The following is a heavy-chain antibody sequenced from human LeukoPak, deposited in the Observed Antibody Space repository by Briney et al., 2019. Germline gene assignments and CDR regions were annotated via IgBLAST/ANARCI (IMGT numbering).Heavy chain of an antibody. CDR3: ARRVAAGSIDP. CDR1: GGSISSYY. D-gene: IGHD2-15*01. V-gene: IGHV4-59*08. J-gene: IGHJ5*02. Sequence: SETLSLTCTVSGGSISSYYWTWIRQPPGKGLEWIGYIYKSGSTNYNPSLKSRVTISLDTSKNQISLKPSSVTAADTAVYYCARRVAAGSIDPWGQGALVTVSS. CDR2: IYKSGST.